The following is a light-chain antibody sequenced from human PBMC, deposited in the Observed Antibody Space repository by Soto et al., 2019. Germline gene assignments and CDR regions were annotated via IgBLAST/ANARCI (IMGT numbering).Light chain of an antibody. V-gene: IGKV1-5*03. CDR3: QQYNSYSWT. J-gene: IGKJ1*01. Sequence: DIQMTQSPSTRSASVGDRVTITWRASQSISSWLAWYQQKPGKAPKLLIYTASSLESWVPSRFSGSGSGTEFTLTISSLQPDDFATYYCQQYNSYSWTFGQGTKVDIK. CDR1: QSISSW. CDR2: TAS.